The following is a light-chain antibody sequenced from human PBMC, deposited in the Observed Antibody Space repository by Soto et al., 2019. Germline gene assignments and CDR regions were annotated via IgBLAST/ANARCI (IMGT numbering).Light chain of an antibody. Sequence: DIPMTQSPSSLSASVGDRVSITCRASQGISNYLAWYQRKPGKPPKLLIYAASTLQSGVPSRFSGSGSGTDFTLTISSLQPEDVATYYCQQYHSAPRTFGQGTRLEIK. CDR3: QQYHSAPRT. V-gene: IGKV1-27*01. CDR1: QGISNY. J-gene: IGKJ2*01. CDR2: AAS.